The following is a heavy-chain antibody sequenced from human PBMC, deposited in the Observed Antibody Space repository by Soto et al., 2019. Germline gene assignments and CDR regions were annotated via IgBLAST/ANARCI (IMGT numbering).Heavy chain of an antibody. CDR2: IHGGNGNT. CDR3: ARGGTSGWYWDS. J-gene: IGHJ4*02. D-gene: IGHD6-19*01. CDR1: GYTFTTYA. V-gene: IGHV1-3*01. Sequence: QVQLVQSGAEVKKPGASVKVSCKASGYTFTTYAMHWVRQAPGQRLEWMGWIHGGNGNTKYSQKFQGRVTITSDTSASTAYMELTRLTSEDTAVYYCARGGTSGWYWDSWGQGTLVTVSS.